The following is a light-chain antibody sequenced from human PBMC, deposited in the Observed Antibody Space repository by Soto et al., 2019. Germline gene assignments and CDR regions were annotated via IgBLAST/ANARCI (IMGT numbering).Light chain of an antibody. V-gene: IGKV3-15*01. J-gene: IGKJ1*01. CDR3: QQYRSWPRT. CDR2: GAS. CDR1: RSVDIS. Sequence: EIGLTQSPATMSVSPGERVILSCRASRSVDISLAWYQQKPGHSPRLLIYGASTRATYMPGTFSGRGSGTDFTLTISSLRPEDFGDYYCQQYRSWPRTFGQGTKVEIK.